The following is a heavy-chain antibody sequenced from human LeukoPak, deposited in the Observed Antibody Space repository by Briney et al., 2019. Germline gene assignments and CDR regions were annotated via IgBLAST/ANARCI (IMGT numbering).Heavy chain of an antibody. D-gene: IGHD3-3*01. CDR1: GFTLGRYL. V-gene: IGHV3-74*01. CDR3: ARDHHDFWSGYPNY. CDR2: SNSDGKIT. J-gene: IGHJ4*02. Sequence: GGSLRLSCVASGFTLGRYLMHWFRQAPGTGLVWVARSNSDGKITDYADSVRGRFTTSRDNTKNTVYLQMSSLRAEDTGVYYCARDHHDFWSGYPNYWGQGTLVIVSS.